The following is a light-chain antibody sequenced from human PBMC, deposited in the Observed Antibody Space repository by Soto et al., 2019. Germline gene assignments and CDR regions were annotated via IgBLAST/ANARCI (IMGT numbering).Light chain of an antibody. CDR1: QSVSSS. Sequence: ELVLTQSPATLSLSPGERATLSCRASQSVSSSLAWYQQKPGQAPRLLISDASNRATGVPARFSGSGSGTDFTLTISSLEPVDFAVYFCQQRKTFGGRTKVEIK. J-gene: IGKJ4*01. CDR3: QQRKT. CDR2: DAS. V-gene: IGKV3-11*01.